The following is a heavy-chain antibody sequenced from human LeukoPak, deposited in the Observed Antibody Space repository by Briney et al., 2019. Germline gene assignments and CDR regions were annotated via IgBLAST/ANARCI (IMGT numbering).Heavy chain of an antibody. CDR2: FDPEDGET. CDR1: GYTLTELS. D-gene: IGHD3-16*02. Sequence: ASVKVSCKVSGYTLTELSMHWVRRAPGKGLEWMGGFDPEDGETIYAQKFQGRVTMTEDTSTDTAYTELSSLRSEDTAVYYCATGGYYDYVWGSYRYSVYWGQGTLVTVSS. J-gene: IGHJ4*02. V-gene: IGHV1-24*01. CDR3: ATGGYYDYVWGSYRYSVY.